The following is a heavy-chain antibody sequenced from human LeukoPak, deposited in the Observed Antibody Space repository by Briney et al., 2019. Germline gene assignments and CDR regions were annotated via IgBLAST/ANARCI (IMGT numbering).Heavy chain of an antibody. V-gene: IGHV4-59*01. J-gene: IGHJ5*02. CDR1: GGSNSAYY. D-gene: IGHD6-19*01. CDR3: ARQQWRDSWFDP. CDR2: INYTGST. Sequence: PSETLSLTCSVSGGSNSAYYWSWIRQPPGEGLEWIGYINYTGSTDYNPPLKSRVTISIDMSKNQFTLKLTSVTAADTAIYYCARQQWRDSWFDPWGQGTLVTVSS.